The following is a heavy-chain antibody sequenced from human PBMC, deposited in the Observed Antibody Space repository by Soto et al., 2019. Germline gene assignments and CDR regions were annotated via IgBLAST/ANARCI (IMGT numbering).Heavy chain of an antibody. D-gene: IGHD3-22*01. J-gene: IGHJ3*02. V-gene: IGHV1-46*01. CDR1: GYTFTSYY. CDR3: ARDWDYDSSGYYPDDAFDI. Sequence: ASVKVSCQASGYTFTSYYMHWVRQAPGQGLEWMGIINPSGGSTSYAQKFQGRVTMTRDTSTSTVYMELSSLRSEDTAVYYCARDWDYDSSGYYPDDAFDIWGQGTMVTVSS. CDR2: INPSGGST.